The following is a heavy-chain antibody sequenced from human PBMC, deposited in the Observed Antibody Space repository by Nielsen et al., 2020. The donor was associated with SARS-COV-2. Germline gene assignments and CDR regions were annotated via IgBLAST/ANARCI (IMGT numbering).Heavy chain of an antibody. CDR2: INHRGTT. D-gene: IGHD5-24*01. V-gene: IGHV4-34*01. CDR1: NGSFSSYY. CDR3: ARPERL. J-gene: IGHJ4*02. Sequence: SETLSLTCAVYNGSFSSYYWSWIRQSPGKVLEWIGEINHRGTTNYNPSLKSRATISVDTSKNQFSLKLNSVTAADTAVYFCARPERLWGQGSLVIVSS.